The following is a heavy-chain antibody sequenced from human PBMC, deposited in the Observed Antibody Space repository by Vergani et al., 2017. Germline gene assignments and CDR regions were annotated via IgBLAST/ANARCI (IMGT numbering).Heavy chain of an antibody. D-gene: IGHD2-15*01. CDR1: GFTFSACP. Sequence: EVQLLHSGGGVIQPGGSVRHFCAASGFTFSACPMTWVRQAPGKGLEWVSAISARYPSTYYADSVKGRFTISRDNSKNMLYLQMNSLRAEDTAVYYCGRLSYDSTPYLQGCYDCWGQGTLVSVSS. J-gene: IGHJ4*02. CDR2: ISARYPST. CDR3: GRLSYDSTPYLQGCYDC. V-gene: IGHV3-23*01.